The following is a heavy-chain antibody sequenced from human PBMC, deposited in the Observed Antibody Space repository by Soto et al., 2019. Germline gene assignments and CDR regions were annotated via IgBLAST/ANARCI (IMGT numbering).Heavy chain of an antibody. CDR3: AANFYDKAGDFEY. J-gene: IGHJ4*02. CDR1: EGSFSNYA. CDR2: INPIFDTA. Sequence: QVQLVQSGAEVRKPGSSMRVSCKASEGSFSNYAFSWVRQAPGQGPEWMGGINPIFDTAIYAQRFQGRVTITADKSTSTVYMGLTSLTYEDTAVYYCAANFYDKAGDFEYWGQGTLVTVSS. V-gene: IGHV1-69*06. D-gene: IGHD3-22*01.